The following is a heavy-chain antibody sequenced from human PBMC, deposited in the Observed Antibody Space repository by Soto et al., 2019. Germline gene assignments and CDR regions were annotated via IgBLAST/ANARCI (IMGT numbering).Heavy chain of an antibody. CDR2: IYYSGST. D-gene: IGHD1-26*01. CDR1: GGSISSGGYY. Sequence: QVQLQESGPGLVKPSQTLSLTCTVSGGSISSGGYYWSWIRQHPGKGLEWIGYIYYSGSTYYNPSLKSRVTISVDTSKNQVSLKLSSVTAADTAVYYCARDWELLSAFDIWGQGTMVTVSS. CDR3: ARDWELLSAFDI. V-gene: IGHV4-31*03. J-gene: IGHJ3*02.